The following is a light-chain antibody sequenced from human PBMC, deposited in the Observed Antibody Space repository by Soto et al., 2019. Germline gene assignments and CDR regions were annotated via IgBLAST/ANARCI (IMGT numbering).Light chain of an antibody. CDR2: DAS. CDR3: QQRKYWPPLT. Sequence: EAVLTQSPATLSLSPGETATLSCRASHHVAIYVAWYQQKPGQAPRLLIYDASNRATGIPARFSGSGSGTDFTLTISSLEPEDFAVYYCQQRKYWPPLTFGQGTRLEIK. V-gene: IGKV3-11*01. CDR1: HHVAIY. J-gene: IGKJ5*01.